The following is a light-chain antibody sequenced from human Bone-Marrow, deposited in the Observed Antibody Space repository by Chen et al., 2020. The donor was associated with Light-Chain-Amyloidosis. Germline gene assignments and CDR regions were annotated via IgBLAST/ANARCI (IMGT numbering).Light chain of an antibody. CDR1: SSDVGGDNH. CDR2: EVT. V-gene: IGLV2-14*01. CDR3: SSYTITNTLV. Sequence: QSALPQPASVSGSPGQSITISPTGTSSDVGGDNHFSWYQQHPDKAPKLMIYEVTNRPSWVPDRFSGSKSDNTASLTISGLQTEDEADYFCSSYTITNTLVFGSGTRVTVL. J-gene: IGLJ1*01.